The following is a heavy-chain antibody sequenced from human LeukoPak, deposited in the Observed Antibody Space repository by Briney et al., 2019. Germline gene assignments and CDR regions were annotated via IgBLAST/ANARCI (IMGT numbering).Heavy chain of an antibody. CDR2: IYYSGST. CDR1: GGSISSGGYY. D-gene: IGHD2-15*01. Sequence: PSETLSLTCTVSGGSISSGGYYWSWIRQPPGKGLEWIGYIYYSGSTNYNPSLKSRVTISVDTSKNQFSLKLSSVTAADTAVYYCARDHIVSGYLGGYYYCYGMDVWGQGTTVTVSS. J-gene: IGHJ6*02. V-gene: IGHV4-61*08. CDR3: ARDHIVSGYLGGYYYCYGMDV.